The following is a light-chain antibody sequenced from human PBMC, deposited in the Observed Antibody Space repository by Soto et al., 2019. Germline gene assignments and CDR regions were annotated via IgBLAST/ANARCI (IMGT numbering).Light chain of an antibody. CDR3: QQNTDWPGK. Sequence: EIVMTQSPATLSVSPGAGATLSCRASQGIGDTLAWYQQKPGQTPRLLIYDTSIRATGVPARFSGSRSGAEFTLTISSLQSEDFAVYYGQQNTDWPGKSGQGTKVDIK. CDR2: DTS. CDR1: QGIGDT. V-gene: IGKV3-15*01. J-gene: IGKJ1*01.